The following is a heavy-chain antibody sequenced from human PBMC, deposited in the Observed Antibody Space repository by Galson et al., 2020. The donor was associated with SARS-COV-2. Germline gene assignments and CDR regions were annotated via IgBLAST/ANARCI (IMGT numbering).Heavy chain of an antibody. V-gene: IGHV1-69*13. Sequence: SVKVYCNASGGTFSSNAISWVRQAPGQGLEWMGGIIPIFGTANYAQKFQGRVTITADESTSTAYMELSSLRSEDTAVYYCERGPLWFGELSLYYYYGMDVWGQGTTVTVSS. D-gene: IGHD3-10*01. CDR3: ERGPLWFGELSLYYYYGMDV. CDR1: GGTFSSNA. J-gene: IGHJ6*02. CDR2: IIPIFGTA.